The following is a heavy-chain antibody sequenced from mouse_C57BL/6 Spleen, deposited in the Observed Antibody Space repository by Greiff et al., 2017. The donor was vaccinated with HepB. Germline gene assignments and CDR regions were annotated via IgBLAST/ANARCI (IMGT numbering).Heavy chain of an antibody. Sequence: VQLQQSGAELVRPGTSVKMSCKASGYTFTNYWIGWAKQRPGHGLEWIGDIYPGGGYTNYKEKFKGKATLTADKSSSTAYMQFSSLTSEDSAIYYCARETTVVPFDVWGTGTTVTVSS. D-gene: IGHD1-1*01. CDR3: ARETTVVPFDV. V-gene: IGHV1-63*01. CDR1: GYTFTNYW. CDR2: IYPGGGYT. J-gene: IGHJ1*03.